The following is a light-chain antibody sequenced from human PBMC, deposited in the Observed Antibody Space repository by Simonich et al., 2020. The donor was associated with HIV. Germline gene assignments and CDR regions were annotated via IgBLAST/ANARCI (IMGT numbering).Light chain of an antibody. J-gene: IGLJ3*02. CDR2: GNS. Sequence: QSVLTQPPSASGTPGQRVTISFSGSRSNIESNYVYWYQQLPGTAPKLLIYGNSNRPSGVPDRFSGSKSGTSASLAITGLQAEDEADYYCQSYDSSLSSVVFGGGTKLTVL. CDR1: RSNIESNY. CDR3: QSYDSSLSSVV. V-gene: IGLV1-40*01.